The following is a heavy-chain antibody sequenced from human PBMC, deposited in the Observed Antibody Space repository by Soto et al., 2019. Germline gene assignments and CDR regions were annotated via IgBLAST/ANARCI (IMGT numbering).Heavy chain of an antibody. V-gene: IGHV1-18*01. Sequence: QVHLVQSGAEVKKPGASVKVSCKGSGYAFTTYGITWVRQAPGQGLEWMGWISAHNGNTNYAQKLQGRVTVTRDTSTSTAYMELMGLRSDATAVYYCARGRDGDYGGQGALVTVSS. D-gene: IGHD6-6*01. CDR3: ARGRDGDY. CDR1: GYAFTTYG. CDR2: ISAHNGNT. J-gene: IGHJ4*02.